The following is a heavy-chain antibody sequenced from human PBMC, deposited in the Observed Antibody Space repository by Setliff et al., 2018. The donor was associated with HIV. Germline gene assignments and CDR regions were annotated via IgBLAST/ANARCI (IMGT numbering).Heavy chain of an antibody. Sequence: SETLSLTCTVSGGSISSHYWSWIRQPPGKGLEWIGSIYYSGSTNYNPSLKSRVTISVDTSKNQFSLKLSSVTAADTAVYYCARGRWLQYLWGQVTLVTVSS. CDR1: GGSISSHY. CDR2: IYYSGST. CDR3: ARGRWLQYL. V-gene: IGHV4-59*11. D-gene: IGHD5-12*01. J-gene: IGHJ4*02.